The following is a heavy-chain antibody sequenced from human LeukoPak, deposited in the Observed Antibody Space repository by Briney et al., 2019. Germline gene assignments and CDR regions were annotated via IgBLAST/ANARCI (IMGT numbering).Heavy chain of an antibody. J-gene: IGHJ5*02. CDR1: GGSISTSSYY. CDR2: IYYSGST. CDR3: ARDSGNYYGSGSYYKNWFDP. Sequence: SETLSLTCTVSGGSISTSSYYWGWIRQPPGKGLECIGNIYYSGSTYYNPSLKSRVTISVDTSKNQFSLKLSSVTAADTAVYYCARDSGNYYGSGSYYKNWFDPWGQGTLVTVSS. D-gene: IGHD3-10*01. V-gene: IGHV4-39*07.